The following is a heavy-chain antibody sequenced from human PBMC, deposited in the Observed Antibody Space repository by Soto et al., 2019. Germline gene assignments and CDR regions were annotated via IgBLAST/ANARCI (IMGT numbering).Heavy chain of an antibody. D-gene: IGHD1-1*01. J-gene: IGHJ5*02. CDR1: GGSISSYY. V-gene: IGHV4-4*07. Sequence: SETLSLTCTVSGGSISSYYWSWIRQPAGKGLEWIGRIYSSGSTNYNPSLSSRVTISMDTSKNQFSLRLSSVSAADTAVYYCARHINNWTGSIHHWGQGTRVTVSS. CDR2: IYSSGST. CDR3: ARHINNWTGSIHH.